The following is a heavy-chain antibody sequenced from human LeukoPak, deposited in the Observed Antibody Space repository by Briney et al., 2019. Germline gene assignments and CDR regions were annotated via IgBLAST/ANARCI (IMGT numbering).Heavy chain of an antibody. V-gene: IGHV3-23*01. CDR2: ISGSGGST. Sequence: GSLRLSCAASGFTFSSYAMSWVRQAPGKGLERVSAISGSGGSTYYADSVKGRFTISRDNSKNTLYLQMNSLRAEDTAVYYCATNAPPYCGGDCYSDAFDIWGQGTMVTVSS. J-gene: IGHJ3*02. D-gene: IGHD2-21*02. CDR1: GFTFSSYA. CDR3: ATNAPPYCGGDCYSDAFDI.